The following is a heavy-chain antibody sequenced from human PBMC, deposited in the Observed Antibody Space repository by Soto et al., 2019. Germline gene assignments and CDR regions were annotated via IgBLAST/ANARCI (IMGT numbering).Heavy chain of an antibody. CDR2: IYYSGST. V-gene: IGHV4-30-4*01. D-gene: IGHD3-22*01. CDR1: GGSISSGDYY. J-gene: IGHJ3*02. Sequence: QVQLQESGPGLVKPSQTLSLTCTVSGGSISSGDYYWSWIRQPPGKGLEWIGYIYYSGSTYYNPPLKSRGTISVDTSKSQFSLKLSSVTAADTAVYYCARDSSGYYHDAFDIWGQGTMVTVSS. CDR3: ARDSSGYYHDAFDI.